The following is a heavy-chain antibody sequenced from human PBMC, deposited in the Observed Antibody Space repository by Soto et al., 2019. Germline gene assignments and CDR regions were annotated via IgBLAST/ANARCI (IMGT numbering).Heavy chain of an antibody. D-gene: IGHD3-3*01. V-gene: IGHV1-69*01. CDR1: GGTFSNSG. J-gene: IGHJ4*02. Sequence: QLHLVQSGAEVKKPGSSLKVSCKASGGTFSNSGISWVRQAPGQGLEWMGGIIPIFDTTNYAQKLQGRITIIADESTNTVYMALSNLGSADTGVYYCATAPIRVSVSLHANDFDSWGQGTLVTVSS. CDR3: ATAPIRVSVSLHANDFDS. CDR2: IIPIFDTT.